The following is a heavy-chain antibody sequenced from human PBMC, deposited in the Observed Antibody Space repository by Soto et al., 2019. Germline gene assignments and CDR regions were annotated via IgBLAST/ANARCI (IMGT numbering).Heavy chain of an antibody. CDR1: GFTFSIYG. D-gene: IGHD2-15*01. J-gene: IGHJ4*02. V-gene: IGHV3-33*01. Sequence: GGSLRLSCAASGFTFSIYGMHWVRQAPGKGLEWVAVIWYDGSNKYYADSVKGRFTISRDNSKNTLYLQMNSLRAEDTAVYYCARDSLGLPFDYWGQGTLVTVSS. CDR2: IWYDGSNK. CDR3: ARDSLGLPFDY.